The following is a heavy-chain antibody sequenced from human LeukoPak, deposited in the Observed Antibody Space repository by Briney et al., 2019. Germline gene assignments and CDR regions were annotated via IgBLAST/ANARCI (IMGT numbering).Heavy chain of an antibody. V-gene: IGHV3-23*01. CDR2: ISGSGGST. CDR1: GFTFSSYA. Sequence: GGSLRLSCAASGFTFSSYAMSWVRQAPGKGLEWVSAISGSGGSTYYADSVRGRFTISRDNSKNTLYLQMNSLRAEDTAVYYRAKTGPYDILTGYYFVPGSDYYGMDVWGQGTTVTVSS. J-gene: IGHJ6*02. CDR3: AKTGPYDILTGYYFVPGSDYYGMDV. D-gene: IGHD3-9*01.